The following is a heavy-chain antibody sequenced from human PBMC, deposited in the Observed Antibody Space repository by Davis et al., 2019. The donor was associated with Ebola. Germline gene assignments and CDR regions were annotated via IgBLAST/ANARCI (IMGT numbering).Heavy chain of an antibody. D-gene: IGHD2-15*01. Sequence: GESLKISCAASGITFSNYAMSWVRQAPGKGLEWVSAISNSGGGTYYADSVKGRFTISRDNSKNTLYLQMNSLRAEDTAVYYCARGKGVVAATDDAFDIWGQGTMVTVSS. V-gene: IGHV3-23*01. CDR2: ISNSGGGT. CDR3: ARGKGVVAATDDAFDI. J-gene: IGHJ3*02. CDR1: GITFSNYA.